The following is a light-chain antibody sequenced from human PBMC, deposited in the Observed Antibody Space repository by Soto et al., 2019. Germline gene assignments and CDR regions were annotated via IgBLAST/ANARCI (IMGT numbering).Light chain of an antibody. Sequence: EIVLTQSPATLSLSPGERATLSCRASQSVSTFLAWYQQKPGQAHRLLIYDASNRATGIPARFSGSGSGTDFTLTISSLEREDFAVYYCQQRSNWIFTFGPGTKVDMK. V-gene: IGKV3-11*01. J-gene: IGKJ3*01. CDR2: DAS. CDR3: QQRSNWIFT. CDR1: QSVSTF.